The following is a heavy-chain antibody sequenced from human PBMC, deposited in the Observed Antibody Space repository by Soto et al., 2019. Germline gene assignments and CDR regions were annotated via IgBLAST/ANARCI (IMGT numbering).Heavy chain of an antibody. CDR2: IWYDGSNK. J-gene: IGHJ4*02. CDR3: ARGGGPTSVLGY. V-gene: IGHV3-33*01. CDR1: GFTFSSYG. D-gene: IGHD1-26*01. Sequence: QVQLVESGGGVVQPGRSLRLSCAASGFTFSSYGMHWVRQAPGKGLAWVAVIWYDGSNKYYADSVKGRFTISRDNSKNTLYLQMTSLRAEDTAVYYCARGGGPTSVLGYWGQGTMVTVSS.